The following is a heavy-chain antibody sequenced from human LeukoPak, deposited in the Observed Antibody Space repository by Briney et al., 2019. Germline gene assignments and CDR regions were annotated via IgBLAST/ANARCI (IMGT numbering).Heavy chain of an antibody. Sequence: GGSLRLSCVGSGFTFSNYWMSWVRQAPGKGLEWVANMKQDGSQQHYVDSVKGRFTISRDNAKNSLYLQMNSLRAEDTAAYYCVRDGSDVAAVWEWEMIHWGQGTLVTVSS. J-gene: IGHJ4*02. CDR2: MKQDGSQQ. CDR3: VRDGSDVAAVWEWEMIH. V-gene: IGHV3-7*03. D-gene: IGHD6-13*01. CDR1: GFTFSNYW.